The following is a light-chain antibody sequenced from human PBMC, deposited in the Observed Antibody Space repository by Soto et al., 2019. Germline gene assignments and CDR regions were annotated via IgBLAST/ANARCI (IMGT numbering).Light chain of an antibody. CDR3: QQYGSSALT. CDR1: QSISRT. CDR2: DAS. Sequence: ERVMTQSPDTLSVSPGERATLSCRASQSISRTLAWYQQKSGQPPRLLIYDASTRATGFPARFSGSGSGTEFTLTISRLEPEDFAVYYCQQYGSSALTFGGGTKVDIK. V-gene: IGKV3D-15*01. J-gene: IGKJ4*01.